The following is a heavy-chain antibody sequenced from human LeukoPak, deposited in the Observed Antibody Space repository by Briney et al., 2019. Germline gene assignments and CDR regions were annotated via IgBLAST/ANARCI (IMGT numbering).Heavy chain of an antibody. Sequence: SETLSLTCAVYGRSFSGYYWSWVRQPPGKGLEWMGEVNHSGRTSYNPSLKSRVTISADTSKNQFSLRMTSLTAADTAVYYCARGLAAAGTNIAVAGTSNWFDPWGQGTLVTVSS. D-gene: IGHD6-13*01. J-gene: IGHJ5*02. CDR3: ARGLAAAGTNIAVAGTSNWFDP. CDR1: GRSFSGYY. V-gene: IGHV4-34*01. CDR2: VNHSGRT.